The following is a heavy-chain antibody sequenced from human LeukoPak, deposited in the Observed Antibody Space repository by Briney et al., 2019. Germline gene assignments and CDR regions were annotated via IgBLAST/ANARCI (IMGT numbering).Heavy chain of an antibody. V-gene: IGHV3-48*02. CDR2: ISSSSIPI. CDR1: GFTFSSYN. CDR3: TRQETPFDD. J-gene: IGHJ4*02. Sequence: GGSLRLSCAASGFTFSSYNMNWVRQAPGKGLEWVSYISSSSIPIYYTDSVKGRFTTSRDNAKNSLYLQMSSLRDEDTAVYYCTRQETPFDDWGQGTLVTVSS.